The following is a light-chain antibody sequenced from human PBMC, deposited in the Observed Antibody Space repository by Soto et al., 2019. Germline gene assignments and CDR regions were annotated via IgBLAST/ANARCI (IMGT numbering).Light chain of an antibody. Sequence: QSALTQPPSASGSPGQSVTISCTGTSSDVGSYNYVSWYQQNPGEVPTLMIYEVNKRPSGVPDRFSGSKSGNTASLTVSGLQAEDEADYYCTSYAGGNNVFGTGTKLTVL. CDR3: TSYAGGNNV. CDR2: EVN. V-gene: IGLV2-8*01. CDR1: SSDVGSYNY. J-gene: IGLJ1*01.